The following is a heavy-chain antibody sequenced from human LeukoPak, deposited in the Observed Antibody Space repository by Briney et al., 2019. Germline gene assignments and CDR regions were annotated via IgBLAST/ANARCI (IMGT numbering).Heavy chain of an antibody. CDR1: GGTFSSYA. D-gene: IGHD3-10*01. CDR3: ARVHQPVYYGSGSYSTGFDP. CDR2: IIPIFGTA. J-gene: IGHJ5*02. Sequence: ASVKVSCKASGGTFSSYAISWVRQAPGQGLEWMGGIIPIFGTANYAQKFQGRVTITADESTSTAYMELSSLRSEDTAVYYCARVHQPVYYGSGSYSTGFDPWGQGTLVTVSS. V-gene: IGHV1-69*01.